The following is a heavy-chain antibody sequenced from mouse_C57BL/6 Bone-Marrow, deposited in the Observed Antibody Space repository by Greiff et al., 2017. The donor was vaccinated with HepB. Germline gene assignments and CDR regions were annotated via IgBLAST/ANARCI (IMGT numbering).Heavy chain of an antibody. V-gene: IGHV1-55*01. CDR3: ARDGDDWYLDV. D-gene: IGHD3-3*01. J-gene: IGHJ1*03. Sequence: QVQLQQPGAELVKPGASVKMSCKASGYTFTSYWITWVKQRPGQGLEWIGEIYPGSGSTNYNDKFKSKATLTVDTSSSTAYMQLSSLTSEDSAVYYCARDGDDWYLDVWGTGTTVTVSS. CDR2: IYPGSGST. CDR1: GYTFTSYW.